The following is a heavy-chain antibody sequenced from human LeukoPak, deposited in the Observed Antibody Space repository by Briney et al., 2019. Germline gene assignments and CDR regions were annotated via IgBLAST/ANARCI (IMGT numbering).Heavy chain of an antibody. J-gene: IGHJ6*02. CDR3: AREEFAMVRGVISRVYGMDV. V-gene: IGHV3-13*01. CDR2: IGTAGDT. CDR1: GFTFSSYD. D-gene: IGHD3-10*01. Sequence: GGSLRLSCGASGFTFSSYDMHWVPQATGKGLEWVSAIGTAGDTYYPGSVKGRFTISRENAKNSLYLQMNSLRAGDTAVYYCAREEFAMVRGVISRVYGMDVWGQGTTVTVSS.